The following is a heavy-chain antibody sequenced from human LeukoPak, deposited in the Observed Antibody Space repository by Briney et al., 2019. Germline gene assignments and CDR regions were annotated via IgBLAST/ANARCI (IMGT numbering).Heavy chain of an antibody. J-gene: IGHJ6*03. V-gene: IGHV3-21*01. D-gene: IGHD1-14*01. CDR2: ISSSSSYI. CDR3: ARGSVAEATRTVYYYMDV. CDR1: GFTFSSYS. Sequence: GGSLRLSCAASGFTFSSYSMNWVRQAPGKGLEWVSSISSSSSYIYYADSVKGRFTIPRDNAKNSVFLQMNSLRAEDTAVYYCARGSVAEATRTVYYYMDVWGKGTTVTVSS.